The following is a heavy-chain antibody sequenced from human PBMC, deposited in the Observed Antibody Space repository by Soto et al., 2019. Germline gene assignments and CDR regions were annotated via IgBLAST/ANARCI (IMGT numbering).Heavy chain of an antibody. CDR3: ARVRQLVGYFYYYMDV. V-gene: IGHV4-31*03. D-gene: IGHD6-6*01. CDR2: IYYSGST. J-gene: IGHJ6*03. CDR1: GGSISSGGYY. Sequence: PSETLSLTCTVSGGSISSGGYYWSWIRQHPGKGLEWIGYIYYSGSTYYNPSLKSRVTISVDTSKNQFSLKLSSMTAADTAVYYCARVRQLVGYFYYYMDVWGKGTTVTVSS.